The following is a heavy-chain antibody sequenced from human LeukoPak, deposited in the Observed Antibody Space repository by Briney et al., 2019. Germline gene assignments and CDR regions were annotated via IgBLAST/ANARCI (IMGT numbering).Heavy chain of an antibody. V-gene: IGHV3-23*01. J-gene: IGHJ5*02. CDR2: ISGSGGST. CDR1: GFTFSSYA. D-gene: IGHD3-22*01. CDR3: AKKSAVRDYYDSSGCRTPSWFDP. Sequence: PGGSLRLSCAASGFTFSSYAMSWVRQAPGKGLEWVSAISGSGGSTYYADSVKGRFTISRDNSKNTLYLQMNSLRAEDTAVYYCAKKSAVRDYYDSSGCRTPSWFDPWGQGTLVTVSS.